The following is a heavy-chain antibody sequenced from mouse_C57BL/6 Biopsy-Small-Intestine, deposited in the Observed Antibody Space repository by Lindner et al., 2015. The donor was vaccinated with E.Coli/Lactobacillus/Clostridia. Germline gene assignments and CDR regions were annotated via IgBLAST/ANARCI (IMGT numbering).Heavy chain of an antibody. CDR3: ARRSGSSCDDY. V-gene: IGHV5-6*01. D-gene: IGHD1-1*01. J-gene: IGHJ2*01. CDR1: GFTFSSYG. Sequence: VQLQEVWGGLVKPGGSLKLSCAASGFTFSSYGMSWVRQTPDKRLEWVATISSGGSYTYYPDSVKGRFTISRDNAKNTLYLQMSSLNSEDTAMYYCARRSGSSCDDYWGQGTTLTVSS. CDR2: ISSGGSYT.